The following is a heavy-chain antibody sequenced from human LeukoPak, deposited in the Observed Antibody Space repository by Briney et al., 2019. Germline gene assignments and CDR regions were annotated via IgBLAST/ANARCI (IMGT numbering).Heavy chain of an antibody. J-gene: IGHJ3*02. D-gene: IGHD3-9*01. CDR1: GFTFSSYG. Sequence: GSLRLSCAASGFTFSSYGMHWVRQAPGKGLEWVAFIRNDGSNKYYADSVKGRFTISRDNSKNTLYLQMNSLRPEDTAVYYCAKGPNYDILTGWRKTHNAFDIWGQGTMVTVSS. CDR2: IRNDGSNK. V-gene: IGHV3-30*02. CDR3: AKGPNYDILTGWRKTHNAFDI.